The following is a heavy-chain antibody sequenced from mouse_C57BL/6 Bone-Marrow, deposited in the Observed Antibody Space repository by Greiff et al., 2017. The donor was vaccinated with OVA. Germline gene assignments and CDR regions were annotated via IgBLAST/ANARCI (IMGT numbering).Heavy chain of an antibody. CDR3: ASSISFAY. CDR1: GYTFTSYT. CDR2: INPSSGYT. Sequence: VQLQQSGAELARPGASVKMSCKASGYTFTSYTMHWVKQRPGQGLEWIGYINPSSGYTKYNQKFKDKATLTADKSSSTAYMQLSSLTAEDSAVYYCASSISFAYWGQGTLVTVSA. V-gene: IGHV1-4*01. J-gene: IGHJ3*01.